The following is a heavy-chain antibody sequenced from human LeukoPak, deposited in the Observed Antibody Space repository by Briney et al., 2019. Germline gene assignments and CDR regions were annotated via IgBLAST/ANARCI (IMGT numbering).Heavy chain of an antibody. CDR1: GYSISSGYY. CDR3: ARVLDDVDIVATIDY. CDR2: IYYSGST. D-gene: IGHD5-12*01. J-gene: IGHJ4*02. Sequence: SETLSLTCTVSGYSISSGYYWGWIRQPPGKGLEWIGSIYYSGSTYYNPSLKSRVTISVDTSKNQFSLKLSSVTAADTAVYYCARVLDDVDIVATIDYWGQGTLVTVSS. V-gene: IGHV4-38-2*02.